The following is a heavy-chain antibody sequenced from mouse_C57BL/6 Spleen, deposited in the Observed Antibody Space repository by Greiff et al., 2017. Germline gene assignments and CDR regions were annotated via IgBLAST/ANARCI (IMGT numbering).Heavy chain of an antibody. CDR2: IYPGDGDT. CDR3: ARYGYDPYYYAIDY. Sequence: QVQLQQSGPELVKPGASVKISCKASGYAFSSSWMNWVKQRPGKGLEWIGRIYPGDGDTNYNGKFKGKATLTADKSSSTAYMQLSSLTSEDSAVYFCARYGYDPYYYAIDYWGQGTSVTVSS. D-gene: IGHD2-2*01. V-gene: IGHV1-82*01. CDR1: GYAFSSSW. J-gene: IGHJ4*01.